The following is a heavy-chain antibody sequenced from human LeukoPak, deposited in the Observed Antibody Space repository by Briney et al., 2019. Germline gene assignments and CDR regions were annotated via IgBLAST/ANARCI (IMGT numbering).Heavy chain of an antibody. CDR2: IRYDGSNK. Sequence: LGGSLRLSCAASGFTFSSYGMHWVRQAPGKGLEWVAFIRYDGSNKYYADSVKGRFTISRDNSKNTLYLQMNSLRAEDTAVYYCAKLSYYDSSGPIDYWGKGTLVTVSS. V-gene: IGHV3-30*02. CDR1: GFTFSSYG. D-gene: IGHD3-22*01. CDR3: AKLSYYDSSGPIDY. J-gene: IGHJ4*02.